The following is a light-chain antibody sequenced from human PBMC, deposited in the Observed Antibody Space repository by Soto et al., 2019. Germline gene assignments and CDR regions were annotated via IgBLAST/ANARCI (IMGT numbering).Light chain of an antibody. J-gene: IGLJ1*01. CDR1: SSDVGRYNF. CDR3: SSYTGSTSLVYV. Sequence: QSALTQPASVSGSPGQSISISCTGTSSDVGRYNFVSWYQKRPGKAPKLIIYDVANRPSGISNRFSGSKSGNTASLTISGLQAEDEADYYCSSYTGSTSLVYVFGTGTKLTVL. V-gene: IGLV2-14*03. CDR2: DVA.